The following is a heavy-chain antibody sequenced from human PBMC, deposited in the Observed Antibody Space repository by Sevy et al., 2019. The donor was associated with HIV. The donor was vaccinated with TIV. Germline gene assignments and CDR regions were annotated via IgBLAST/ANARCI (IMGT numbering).Heavy chain of an antibody. CDR3: ARAYSNYYYAMDV. V-gene: IGHV4-59*01. D-gene: IGHD4-4*01. CDR2: IYYSGRT. CDR1: GDSISGYY. Sequence: SETLSLTCTASGDSISGYYWSWIRQPPGKGLEWIGYIYYSGRTDYNPSLKSRVIISQDTSKNQFSLKRTSVTAADTAVYFCARAYSNYYYAMDVWGQGTTVTVSS. J-gene: IGHJ6*02.